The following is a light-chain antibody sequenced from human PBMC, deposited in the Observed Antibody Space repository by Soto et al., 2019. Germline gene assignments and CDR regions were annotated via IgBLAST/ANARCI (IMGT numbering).Light chain of an antibody. J-gene: IGLJ1*01. V-gene: IGLV2-8*01. CDR2: EVS. Sequence: QSALTQPPSASGSPGQSVTISCTGTSSDVGDNYVSRYQQHLGKAPKLIIDEVSQRPSGVPDRFSGSKSGNTASLTVSGLQTEDEADYYCSAYAGSNNFVFGSGTKVTVL. CDR3: SAYAGSNNFV. CDR1: SSDVGDNY.